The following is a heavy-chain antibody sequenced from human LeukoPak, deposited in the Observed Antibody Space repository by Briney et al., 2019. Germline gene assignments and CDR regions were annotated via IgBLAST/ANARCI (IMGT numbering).Heavy chain of an antibody. J-gene: IGHJ4*02. CDR1: GSTFSSYS. V-gene: IGHV3-21*01. D-gene: IGHD4-23*01. Sequence: PGGSLRLSCAASGSTFSSYSMNWVRQAPGKGLEWVSSISSSSSYIYYADSVKGRFTISRDNAKNSLYLQMNSLRAEDTAVYYYARVDYGGNSPRFDYWGQGTLVTVSS. CDR2: ISSSSSYI. CDR3: ARVDYGGNSPRFDY.